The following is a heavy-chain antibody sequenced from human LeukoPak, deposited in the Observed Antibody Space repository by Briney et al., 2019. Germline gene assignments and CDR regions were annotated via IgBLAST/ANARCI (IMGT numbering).Heavy chain of an antibody. V-gene: IGHV3/OR16-13*01. J-gene: IGHJ4*02. CDR3: TKGGFKYFDWSYFDY. D-gene: IGHD3-9*01. CDR2: ISSDGSST. Sequence: SGGSLRLSCAASGFTFSSYWMHWVRHAPGKGLVWVSRISSDGSSTTYADSVKGRFTISRDNSRNSLYLQMNSLRAEDMAFYYCTKGGFKYFDWSYFDYWGQGTLVTVSS. CDR1: GFTFSSYW.